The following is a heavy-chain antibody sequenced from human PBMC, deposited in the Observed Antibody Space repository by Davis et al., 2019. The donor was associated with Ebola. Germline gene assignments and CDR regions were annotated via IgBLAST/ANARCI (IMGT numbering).Heavy chain of an antibody. V-gene: IGHV5-51*01. D-gene: IGHD4-17*01. CDR2: IYPGDSDT. J-gene: IGHJ6*02. CDR3: ARHSAIDYGDYVSPLGYYYGMDV. Sequence: GGSLRLSCKGSGYSFTSYWIGWVRQMPGKGLEWMGIIYPGDSDTRYSPSFQGQVTISADKSISTAYLQWSSLKASDTAMYYCARHSAIDYGDYVSPLGYYYGMDVWGQGTTVTVSS. CDR1: GYSFTSYW.